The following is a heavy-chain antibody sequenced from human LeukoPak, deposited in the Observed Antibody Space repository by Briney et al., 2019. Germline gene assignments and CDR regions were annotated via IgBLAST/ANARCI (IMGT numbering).Heavy chain of an antibody. V-gene: IGHV3-7*01. J-gene: IGHJ4*02. CDR2: INHNGNVN. D-gene: IGHD3-10*01. Sequence: AGGSLRLSCAASGFTFSSYRMSWARQAPGKGLEWVASINHNGNVNYYVDSVKGRFTISRDNAKNSLYLQMDSLRAEDTAVYYCARAMSFYYGSAFDYWGQGTLVTVSS. CDR1: GFTFSSYR. CDR3: ARAMSFYYGSAFDY.